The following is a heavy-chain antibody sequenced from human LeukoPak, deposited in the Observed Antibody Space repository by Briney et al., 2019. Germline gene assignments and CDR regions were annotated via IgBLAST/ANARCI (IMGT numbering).Heavy chain of an antibody. J-gene: IGHJ5*02. Sequence: SETLSLTCTASGGSISSYYWSWIRQPPGKGLEWIGYIYYSGSTNYNPSLKGRVTISVDTSKNQFSLKLSSVTAADTAVYYCAREGYSSSWLNWFDPWGQGTLVTVSS. CDR1: GGSISSYY. CDR3: AREGYSSSWLNWFDP. V-gene: IGHV4-59*01. CDR2: IYYSGST. D-gene: IGHD6-13*01.